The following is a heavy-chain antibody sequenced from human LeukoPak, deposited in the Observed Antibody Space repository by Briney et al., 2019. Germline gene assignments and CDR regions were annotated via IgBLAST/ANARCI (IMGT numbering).Heavy chain of an antibody. Sequence: ASVKVSCKASGYTFTSYHIHWVRQAPGQGLERMGIIDPGYTATTYAQKFQGRLTMTTDTSTSAVYMELSSLRSEDTAVYYCARDGGNWGDTVYWGRGTLVTVSS. J-gene: IGHJ4*02. CDR1: GYTFTSYH. V-gene: IGHV1-46*01. CDR2: IDPGYTAT. CDR3: ARDGGNWGDTVY. D-gene: IGHD7-27*01.